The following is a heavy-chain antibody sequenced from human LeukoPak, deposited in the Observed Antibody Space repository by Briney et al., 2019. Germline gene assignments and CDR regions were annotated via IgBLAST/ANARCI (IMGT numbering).Heavy chain of an antibody. CDR3: TRYGFSSSWQGGWHAFDI. J-gene: IGHJ3*02. CDR2: INPTVGDT. V-gene: IGHV1-46*01. D-gene: IGHD6-13*01. Sequence: RASVKVSCKASGYTLTSYYMHWVRQAPGQGLEWMGIINPTVGDTIYAQKFQGRVTMTRDMSTSTVYMELSSLGSDDTAVYYCTRYGFSSSWQGGWHAFDIWGQGTMVTVSS. CDR1: GYTLTSYY.